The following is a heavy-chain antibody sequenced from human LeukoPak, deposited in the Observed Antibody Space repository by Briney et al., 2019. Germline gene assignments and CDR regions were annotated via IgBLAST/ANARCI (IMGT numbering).Heavy chain of an antibody. V-gene: IGHV3-15*01. CDR3: TTDLDY. J-gene: IGHJ4*02. Sequence: GGSLRLSCAGSGFIFTDVWMSWVRQAPGKGLEWVGRIKSKSDGGTIDYAAPVKGRVTMSRDDSRKTLSLEVNNLKTEDTGVYYCTTDLDYWGQGTLVTVSS. CDR2: IKSKSDGGTI. CDR1: GFIFTDVW.